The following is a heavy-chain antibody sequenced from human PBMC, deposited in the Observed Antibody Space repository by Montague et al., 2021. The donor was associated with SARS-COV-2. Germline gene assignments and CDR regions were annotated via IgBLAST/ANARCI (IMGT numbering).Heavy chain of an antibody. CDR2: INHSGST. V-gene: IGHV4-34*01. CDR1: GGSFSVYY. J-gene: IGHJ4*02. D-gene: IGHD2-21*02. CDR3: VVVVPAMRPRSDY. Sequence: SETLSLTCAVYGGSFSVYYWSWIRQPPWKGLEWIGEINHSGSTNYNPSLKSRVTISSDTSKNQFSLKLNSVTAADTAVYFCVVVVPAMRPRSDYWGQGTLVTVSS.